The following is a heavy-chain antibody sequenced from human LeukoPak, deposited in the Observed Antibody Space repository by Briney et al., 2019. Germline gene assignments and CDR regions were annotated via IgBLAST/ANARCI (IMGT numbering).Heavy chain of an antibody. CDR3: ARRDYDSSGYHPYFDY. Sequence: ASVKVSCKASGYTFTSYDINWVRQATGQGLEWMGWMNPNSGNTGYAQKFQGRVTMTRNTSISTAYMELSSLRSEDTAVYYCARRDYDSSGYHPYFDYWGQGTLVTVSS. CDR1: GYTFTSYD. D-gene: IGHD3-22*01. J-gene: IGHJ4*02. CDR2: MNPNSGNT. V-gene: IGHV1-8*01.